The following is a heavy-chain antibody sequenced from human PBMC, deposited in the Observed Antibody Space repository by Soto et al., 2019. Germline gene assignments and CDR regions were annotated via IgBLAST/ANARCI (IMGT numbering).Heavy chain of an antibody. CDR2: IIPIFGTA. J-gene: IGHJ6*02. D-gene: IGHD3-22*01. V-gene: IGHV1-69*01. CDR3: ARGHRTYYYDSSARAGRYYGMDV. Sequence: VQLVQSGAEVKKPGSTVKVSCKASGGTFRSYAISWVRQAPGQGLEWMGGIIPIFGTANSAQKFQGRVTITADESTSTAYMELSSLRSEDTAVYYCARGHRTYYYDSSARAGRYYGMDVWGQGTKVTVSS. CDR1: GGTFRSYA.